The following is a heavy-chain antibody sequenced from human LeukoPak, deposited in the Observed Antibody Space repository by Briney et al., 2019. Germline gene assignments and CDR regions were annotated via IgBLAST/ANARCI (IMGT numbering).Heavy chain of an antibody. CDR1: GGSFSGYY. Sequence: SETLSLTCVVYGGSFSGYYWSWIRQPPGKGLEWIGEINHSGSTNYNPSLKSRVTISVDTSTNQFSLKLSSVTAADTAVYYCAREDDSGDITNDWFDLWGQGTLVTVSS. CDR3: AREDDSGDITNDWFDL. V-gene: IGHV4-34*01. D-gene: IGHD1-26*01. J-gene: IGHJ5*02. CDR2: INHSGST.